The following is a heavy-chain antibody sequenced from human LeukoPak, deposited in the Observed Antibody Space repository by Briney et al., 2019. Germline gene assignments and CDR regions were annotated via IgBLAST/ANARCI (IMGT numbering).Heavy chain of an antibody. CDR2: IYYSGST. V-gene: IGHV4-39*01. J-gene: IGHJ4*02. CDR3: ARLNFRFYFDY. Sequence: PSETLSLTCTVSGGSISSSSYYWGWIRQPPGKGLEWIGSIYYSGSTYYNPSLKSRVTISVDTSKNRFSLKLSSVTAADTAVYYCARLNFRFYFDYWGQGTLVTVSS. CDR1: GGSISSSSYY. D-gene: IGHD1-20*01.